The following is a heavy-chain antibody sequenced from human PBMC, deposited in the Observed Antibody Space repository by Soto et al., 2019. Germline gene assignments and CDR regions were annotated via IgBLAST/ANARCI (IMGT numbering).Heavy chain of an antibody. CDR1: GFSLSTSGVG. D-gene: IGHD7-27*01. CDR2: IYWDDDK. J-gene: IGHJ4*02. CDR3: AHSLHWDKAFDY. Sequence: QITLKESGPTLVKPTQTLTLTCTFSGFSLSTSGVGVGWIRQPPGKALEWLALIYWDDDKRYSPSLKSRLTLSKDTSKNQVVLTMTNMDPVDTATYYCAHSLHWDKAFDYWGQGTLVTVSS. V-gene: IGHV2-5*02.